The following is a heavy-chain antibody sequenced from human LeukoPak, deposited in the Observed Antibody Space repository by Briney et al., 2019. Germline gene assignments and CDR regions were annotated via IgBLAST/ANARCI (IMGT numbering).Heavy chain of an antibody. V-gene: IGHV3-53*01. CDR2: IYSGGST. D-gene: IGHD3-3*01. Sequence: PGGSLRLSCAASGLTVSSNYMSWVRQAPGKGLEWVSVIYSGGSTYYADSVKGRFTISRDNSQNKLYLQTNSLRVEDTAVYYCARYDLRGAFDIWGQGAMVTISS. J-gene: IGHJ3*02. CDR3: ARYDLRGAFDI. CDR1: GLTVSSNY.